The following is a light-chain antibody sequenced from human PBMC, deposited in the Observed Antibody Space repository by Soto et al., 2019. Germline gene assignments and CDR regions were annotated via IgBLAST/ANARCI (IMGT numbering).Light chain of an antibody. Sequence: EVVMTQSPATLSVSPGERATLSCRASQSVSSNLAWYQQKPGQAPRLFIYGASTRATGLPARFSGSGSGTEFTLTISSLQSEDFAVYYCQQYNNWPYTFGQGTRLEIK. CDR2: GAS. J-gene: IGKJ5*01. CDR1: QSVSSN. V-gene: IGKV3-15*01. CDR3: QQYNNWPYT.